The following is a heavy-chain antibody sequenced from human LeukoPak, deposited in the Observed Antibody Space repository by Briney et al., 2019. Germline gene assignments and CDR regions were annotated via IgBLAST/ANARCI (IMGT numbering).Heavy chain of an antibody. Sequence: ASVKVSCKASGYTFTSYYMHWVRQAPGQGLEWMGWINPNSGGTNYAQKFQGRVTMTRDTSISTAYMELSRLRSDDTAVHYCARDSVRGVDPDVWGKGTTVTVSS. CDR1: GYTFTSYY. D-gene: IGHD3-10*01. CDR2: INPNSGGT. J-gene: IGHJ6*04. V-gene: IGHV1-2*02. CDR3: ARDSVRGVDPDV.